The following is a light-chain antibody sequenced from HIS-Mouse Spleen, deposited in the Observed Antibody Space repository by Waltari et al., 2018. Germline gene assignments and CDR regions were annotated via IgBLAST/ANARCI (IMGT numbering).Light chain of an antibody. CDR1: ALPKKS. Sequence: SYELTQPPSVSVSPGQTARITCSGDALPKKSAYWYQQKSGQAPVLVIYEDSKRPSGIPERFTGSSSGTMATLTISGAQVEDEADYYCYSPDSSGNHRVFSGGTKLTVL. V-gene: IGLV3-10*01. J-gene: IGLJ2*01. CDR3: YSPDSSGNHRV. CDR2: EDS.